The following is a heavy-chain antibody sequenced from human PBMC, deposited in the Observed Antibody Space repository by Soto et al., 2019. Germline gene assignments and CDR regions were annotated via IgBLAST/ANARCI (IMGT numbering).Heavy chain of an antibody. CDR3: ARLLTEGATFREDAFDL. D-gene: IGHD3-9*01. V-gene: IGHV1-18*01. CDR2: ISTFNGKT. J-gene: IGHJ3*01. Sequence: QIQLVQSGGDVKTPGASVKVSCTTSRYTFTSHGIAWVRQAPGQGLEWMDWISTFNGKTDYAQKFQGRVTMTADTITSTVHMELRSLRSDDTAVYYCARLLTEGATFREDAFDLWGPGTKVTVSS. CDR1: RYTFTSHG.